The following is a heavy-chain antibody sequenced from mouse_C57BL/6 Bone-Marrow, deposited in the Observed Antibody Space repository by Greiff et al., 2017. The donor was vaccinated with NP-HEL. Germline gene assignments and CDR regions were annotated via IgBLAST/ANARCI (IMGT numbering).Heavy chain of an antibody. Sequence: VQLQESGAELVRPGASVKLSCKASGYTFTDYYINWVKQRPGQGLEWIARLYPGSGTTYYNEKFKGKATLTAEKSSSTAYMQLSSLTSEDSAVYFCARRDYGSSCDAMDYWGQGTSVTVSS. CDR2: LYPGSGTT. V-gene: IGHV1-76*01. CDR1: GYTFTDYY. CDR3: ARRDYGSSCDAMDY. D-gene: IGHD1-1*01. J-gene: IGHJ4*01.